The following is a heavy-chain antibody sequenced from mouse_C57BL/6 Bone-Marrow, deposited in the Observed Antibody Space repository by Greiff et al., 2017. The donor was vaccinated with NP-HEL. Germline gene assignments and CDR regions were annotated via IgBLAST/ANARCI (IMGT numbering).Heavy chain of an antibody. J-gene: IGHJ3*01. V-gene: IGHV1-81*01. CDR2: IYPRSGNT. CDR1: VYTFSSYG. Sequence: QVQLQQSGAELARPGASVKLSCKASVYTFSSYGISWVKQRTGQGLEWIGEIYPRSGNTYYHEKFKGKATLTADKSSSTAYMELRSLTSEDSAVYFCERKGYYSNYGFAYWGQGTLVTVSA. CDR3: ERKGYYSNYGFAY. D-gene: IGHD2-5*01.